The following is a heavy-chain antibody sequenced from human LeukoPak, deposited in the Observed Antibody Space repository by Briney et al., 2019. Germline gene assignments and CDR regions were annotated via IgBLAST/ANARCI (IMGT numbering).Heavy chain of an antibody. CDR2: IYYSGST. D-gene: IGHD3/OR15-3a*01. CDR1: GGSIRSYF. CDR3: ARTDYFFDH. Sequence: SETLSLTCTVSGGSIRSYFWSRIRQPPGKGLEWIGYIYYSGSTNFNPSLKSRVTMSVDTSKNQFSLKLTSVTAADTAVYYCARTDYFFDHWGQGTLVTVSS. V-gene: IGHV4-59*01. J-gene: IGHJ4*02.